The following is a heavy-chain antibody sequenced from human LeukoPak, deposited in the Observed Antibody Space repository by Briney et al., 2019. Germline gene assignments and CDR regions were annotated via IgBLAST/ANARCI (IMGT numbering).Heavy chain of an antibody. J-gene: IGHJ6*03. CDR3: AKEGSDSSGYYYVPLFYYYYMDV. V-gene: IGHV3-30*02. Sequence: GGSLRLSCAASGFTFSSYGMHWVRQAPGKGLEWVASIRYDGSKKYYADSVKGRFTISRDNSKNTLYLQMNSLRAEDTAVYYCAKEGSDSSGYYYVPLFYYYYMDVWGKGTTVTVSS. CDR2: IRYDGSKK. CDR1: GFTFSSYG. D-gene: IGHD3-22*01.